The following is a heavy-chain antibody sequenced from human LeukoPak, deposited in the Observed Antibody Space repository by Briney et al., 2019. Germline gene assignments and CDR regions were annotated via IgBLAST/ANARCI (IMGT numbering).Heavy chain of an antibody. CDR2: INPNSGGT. V-gene: IGHV1-2*06. J-gene: IGHJ4*02. CDR3: ARDLVWFGELSVSY. CDR1: GYTFTGYY. D-gene: IGHD3-10*01. Sequence: GASVTVSCKASGYTFTGYYMHWVRQAPGQGLEWMGRINPNSGGTNYAQKFQGRVTMTRDTSISTAYMELSRLRSDDTAVYYCARDLVWFGELSVSYWGQGTLVTVSS.